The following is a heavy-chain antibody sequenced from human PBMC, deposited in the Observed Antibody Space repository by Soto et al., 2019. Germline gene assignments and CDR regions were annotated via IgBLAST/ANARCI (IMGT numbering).Heavy chain of an antibody. V-gene: IGHV4-31*03. CDR3: ARVGQRGYSYGTGDY. Sequence: QVQLQESGPGLVKPSQTLSLTCTVSGGSISSGGYYWSWIRQHPGKGLEWIGYIYYSGSTYYNPSLKSRVTISAHTSKNHFSRKLSSVTAADTAVYYCARVGQRGYSYGTGDYWGQGTLVTVSS. CDR1: GGSISSGGYY. J-gene: IGHJ4*02. CDR2: IYYSGST. D-gene: IGHD5-18*01.